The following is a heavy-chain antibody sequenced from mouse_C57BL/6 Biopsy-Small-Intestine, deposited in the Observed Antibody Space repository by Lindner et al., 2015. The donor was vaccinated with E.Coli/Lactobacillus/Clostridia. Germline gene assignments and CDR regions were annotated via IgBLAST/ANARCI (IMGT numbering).Heavy chain of an antibody. CDR2: INPKSAGT. CDR1: GYTFTGSY. CDR3: ASRRTVGGSSDFDY. J-gene: IGHJ4*01. V-gene: IGHV1-72*04. Sequence: SVKVSCKASGYTFTGSYMHWVRQAPGQGLEWMGRINPKSAGTNYAQKFQGRVTMTRDTSISTAYMELSRLISDDTAVYYCASRRTVGGSSDFDYWGQGTLVTVSS. D-gene: IGHD3-1*01.